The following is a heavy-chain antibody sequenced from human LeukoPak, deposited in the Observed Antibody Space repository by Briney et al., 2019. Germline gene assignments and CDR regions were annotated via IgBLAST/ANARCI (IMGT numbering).Heavy chain of an antibody. CDR3: ASPQLGQLLLYGMDV. J-gene: IGHJ6*02. CDR1: GFTFSGSA. V-gene: IGHV3-73*01. CDR2: IRSKANSYAT. Sequence: PGGSLKLSCAASGFTFSGSAMHWVRQASGKGLEWVGRIRSKANSYATAYAASVKGRSTISRDNSKNMLNLQINSLRDEDTAVYYCASPQLGQLLLYGMDVWGQGTTVTVSS. D-gene: IGHD1-26*01.